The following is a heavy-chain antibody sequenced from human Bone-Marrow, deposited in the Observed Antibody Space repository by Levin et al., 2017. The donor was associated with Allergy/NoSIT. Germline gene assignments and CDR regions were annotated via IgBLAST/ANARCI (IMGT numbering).Heavy chain of an antibody. V-gene: IGHV1-2*02. Sequence: GESLKISCKASGYILTGYYIHWVRQAPGQGLEWMGWINPTGGVTTYAQSFQGRVTMTRDTSISTVYMELTRLTSDDTAVYYCARVGLRTGNSSGYYLNYWGQGTLVTVSS. CDR3: ARVGLRTGNSSGYYLNY. CDR1: GYILTGYY. J-gene: IGHJ4*02. CDR2: INPTGGVT. D-gene: IGHD3-22*01.